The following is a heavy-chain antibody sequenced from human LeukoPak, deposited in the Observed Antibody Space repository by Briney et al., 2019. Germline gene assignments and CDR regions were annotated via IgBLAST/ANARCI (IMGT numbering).Heavy chain of an antibody. CDR2: INPYSGDT. Sequence: ASVKVSCKASTYTFTGYHIHWVRQAPGQGLEWMGRINPYSGDTNFAQKFQGRVTMTRDTSITTAYMDLSSLTPDDTAVYFCARDQGSLTRSWYTGYWGQGTQVTVSS. D-gene: IGHD6-13*01. V-gene: IGHV1-2*06. CDR1: TYTFTGYH. J-gene: IGHJ4*02. CDR3: ARDQGSLTRSWYTGY.